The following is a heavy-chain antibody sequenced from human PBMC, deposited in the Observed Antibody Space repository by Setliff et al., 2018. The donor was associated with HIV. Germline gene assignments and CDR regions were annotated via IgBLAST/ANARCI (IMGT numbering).Heavy chain of an antibody. D-gene: IGHD6-6*01. CDR1: GGI. CDR2: IIPVGGTT. V-gene: IGHV1-69*08. Sequence: SVKVSCKTSGGIISWVRQAPGQGLEWMGRIIPVGGTTNYAQKFQGRVTITADKSTSTVYMELSSLRSEDTAVYYCARWYGFHSSSSVLGFWGQGTLVTVSS. J-gene: IGHJ4*02. CDR3: ARWYGFHSSSSVLGF.